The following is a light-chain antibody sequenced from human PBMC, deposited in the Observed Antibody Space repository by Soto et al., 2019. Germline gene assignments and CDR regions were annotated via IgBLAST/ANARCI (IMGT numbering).Light chain of an antibody. CDR3: QQRSNWPPIT. J-gene: IGKJ5*01. CDR1: QSVTSSY. CDR2: GTS. Sequence: EIVMTQSPATLSLSPGERATLSCRASQSVTSSYLAWYQQAPGQAPRLLIYGTSTRATGIPARFSGSGSGTEFTLTISSLEPEDFAVYYCQQRSNWPPITFGQGTRLEIK. V-gene: IGKV3D-20*02.